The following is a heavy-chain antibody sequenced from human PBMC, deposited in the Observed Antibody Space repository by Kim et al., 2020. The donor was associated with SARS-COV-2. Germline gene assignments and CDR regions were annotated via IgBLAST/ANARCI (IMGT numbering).Heavy chain of an antibody. J-gene: IGHJ6*02. CDR1: GFTFSSYS. V-gene: IGHV3-48*01. D-gene: IGHD1-26*01. Sequence: GGSLRLSCAASGFTFSSYSMNWVRQAPGKGLEWVSYISSSSSTIYYADSVKGRFTISRDNAKNSLYLQMNSLRAEDTAVYYCATEAADLGGGSGRADYYYGMAVWGQGTTVTVSS. CDR2: ISSSSSTI. CDR3: ATEAADLGGGSGRADYYYGMAV.